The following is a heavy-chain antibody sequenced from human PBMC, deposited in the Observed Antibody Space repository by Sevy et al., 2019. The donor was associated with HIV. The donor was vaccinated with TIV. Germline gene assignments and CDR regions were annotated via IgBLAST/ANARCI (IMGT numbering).Heavy chain of an antibody. J-gene: IGHJ4*02. CDR3: AKAFLGRGLFDY. Sequence: GGSLRLSCAASGFSLRSYVMSWVSQAPGKGLEWVSDISGSGGNTYYPDSVKGRFTISRDNSKNTLYLQMNSLRAEDTAVYYCAKAFLGRGLFDYWGQGPLVTVSS. CDR1: GFSLRSYV. D-gene: IGHD3-16*01. V-gene: IGHV3-23*01. CDR2: ISGSGGNT.